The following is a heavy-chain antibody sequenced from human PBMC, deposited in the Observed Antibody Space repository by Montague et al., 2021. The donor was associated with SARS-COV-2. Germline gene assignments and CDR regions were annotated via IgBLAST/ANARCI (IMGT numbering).Heavy chain of an antibody. D-gene: IGHD5-18*01. V-gene: IGHV4-59*02. Sequence: SETLSLTCTVSGASVSSSDWGWIRQSPGKGLEWIGYFYCVGSTDYNPSLKSRVTISRDTSKNQSSLKVRSVTAADTAIYYCARETMTANAFDIGGQGTMVTVS. J-gene: IGHJ3*02. CDR2: FYCVGST. CDR1: GASVSSSD. CDR3: ARETMTANAFDI.